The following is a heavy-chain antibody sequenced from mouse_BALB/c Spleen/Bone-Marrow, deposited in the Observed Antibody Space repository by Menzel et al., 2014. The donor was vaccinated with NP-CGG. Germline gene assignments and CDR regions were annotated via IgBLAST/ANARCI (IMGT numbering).Heavy chain of an antibody. J-gene: IGHJ2*01. V-gene: IGHV1-4*01. CDR1: GYTFTDYT. CDR2: VNPRSGYA. CDR3: ARPKGFALDY. Sequence: SGAELASPGASVKMSCKASGYTFTDYTIRWVKQRPGQGLEWIGYVNPRSGYANYNQKFKDKATLTADKSSSTAFMQLSSLTSEDSAVYYCARPKGFALDYWGQGTALTVSS.